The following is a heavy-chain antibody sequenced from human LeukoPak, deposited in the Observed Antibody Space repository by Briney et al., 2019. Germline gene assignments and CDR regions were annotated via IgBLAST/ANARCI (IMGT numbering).Heavy chain of an antibody. CDR2: IIPIFGTA. V-gene: IGHV1-69*13. CDR1: GGTFSSFA. Sequence: SVNVSCKASGGTFSSFAINWVRQAPGQGLEWVGGIIPIFGTANYAQKFQGRVTITADESTSTAYMELSSLRSEDTAVYYCARDLRNYDSSSGYLDYWGQGTLVTVSS. D-gene: IGHD3-22*01. CDR3: ARDLRNYDSSSGYLDY. J-gene: IGHJ4*02.